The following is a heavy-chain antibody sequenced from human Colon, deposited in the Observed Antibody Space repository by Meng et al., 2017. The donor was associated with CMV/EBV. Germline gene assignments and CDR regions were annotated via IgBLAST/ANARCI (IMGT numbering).Heavy chain of an antibody. J-gene: IGHJ5*02. D-gene: IGHD6-6*01. CDR3: AKTIAPGTLARPFDP. CDR2: ISGNGINT. CDR1: GFDFNFYA. V-gene: IGHV3-23*01. Sequence: GESLKISCVASGFDFNFYAMTWVRQAPGKGLEWVSLISGNGINTYYADSVKGRFTISRDNSKNTVYLQMNSLRAEDTAVYFCAKTIAPGTLARPFDPWGQGTLVTVSS.